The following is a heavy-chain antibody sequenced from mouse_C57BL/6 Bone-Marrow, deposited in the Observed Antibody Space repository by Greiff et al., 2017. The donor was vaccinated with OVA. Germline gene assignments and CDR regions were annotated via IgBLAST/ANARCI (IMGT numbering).Heavy chain of an antibody. CDR3: AREGSLYWYFDV. D-gene: IGHD1-1*02. CDR1: GYTFTSYW. J-gene: IGHJ1*03. Sequence: QVQLQQPGAELVKPGASVKMSCKASGYTFTSYWITWVKPRPGQGLEWIGDIYPGSGSTNYNEKFKSKATLTVDTSSSTAYMQLSSLTSEDSAVYYCAREGSLYWYFDVWAQGPRSPSPQ. V-gene: IGHV1-55*01. CDR2: IYPGSGST.